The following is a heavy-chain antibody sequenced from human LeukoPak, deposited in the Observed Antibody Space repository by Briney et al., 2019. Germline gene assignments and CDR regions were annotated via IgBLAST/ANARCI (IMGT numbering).Heavy chain of an antibody. CDR2: IYYSGST. V-gene: IGHV4-59*01. CDR3: ASAPRLRQKAYWYFDL. J-gene: IGHJ2*01. Sequence: SETLSLTCTVSGGSISGYYWSWIRRPPGKGLEWIGYIYYSGSTNYNPSLKSRVTISVDTSKNQFSLKLSSVTAADTAVYYCASAPRLRQKAYWYFDLWGRGTLVTVSS. D-gene: IGHD4-17*01. CDR1: GGSISGYY.